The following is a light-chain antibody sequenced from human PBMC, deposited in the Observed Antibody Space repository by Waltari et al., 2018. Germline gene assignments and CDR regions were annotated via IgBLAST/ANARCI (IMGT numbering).Light chain of an antibody. J-gene: IGKJ2*01. CDR2: AAS. CDR1: QSISSN. CDR3: QQYNNWPFA. V-gene: IGKV3-15*01. Sequence: EIVMTQSPATLSWSPGERATLSCRASQSISSNLAWYQQKPGQAPRLLIYAASTRATGIPARFSGSGSGTEFTLTISSLQPEDFAIYYCQQYNNWPFAFGQGTKLEVK.